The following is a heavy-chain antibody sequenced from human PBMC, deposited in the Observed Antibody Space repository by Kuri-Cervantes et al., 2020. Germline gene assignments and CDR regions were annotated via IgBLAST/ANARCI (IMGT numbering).Heavy chain of an antibody. Sequence: GESLKISCAASGFTFSSYAMSWVRQAPGKGLEWVSAISGSGGSTYYADSVKGRFTISRDNSKNTLYLQMNSLRAEDTAVYYCAKLTSSGYSDYWGQGTLVTVSS. J-gene: IGHJ4*02. CDR1: GFTFSSYA. CDR3: AKLTSSGYSDY. CDR2: ISGSGGST. V-gene: IGHV3-23*01. D-gene: IGHD3-22*01.